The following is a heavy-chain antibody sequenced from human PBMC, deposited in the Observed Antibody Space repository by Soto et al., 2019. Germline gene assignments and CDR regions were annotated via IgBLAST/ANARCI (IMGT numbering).Heavy chain of an antibody. J-gene: IGHJ3*02. CDR2: INHNSGDT. CDR3: ARGFYYDSGYWAAFDI. D-gene: IGHD3-22*01. V-gene: IGHV1-2*02. Sequence: GASVKVSCKASGYTFTGYYMHWVRRAPGQGLEWMGWINHNSGDTNYAQKFQGRVIMTRDTSISTAYMELSGLRSDDTAVYYCARGFYYDSGYWAAFDIWGQGTMVPV. CDR1: GYTFTGYY.